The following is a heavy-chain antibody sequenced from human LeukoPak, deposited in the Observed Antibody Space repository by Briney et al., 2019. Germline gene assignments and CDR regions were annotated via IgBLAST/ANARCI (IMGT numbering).Heavy chain of an antibody. D-gene: IGHD3-10*01. CDR2: ISSSSSTI. Sequence: GGSLRLSGAGSGFTFSSYSMNWVRQAPGKGLEGVSYISSSSSTIYYADSVKGRFTISRDNAKNSLYLQMNSLRAEDTAVYYCARVGRGSFDYWGQGTLVTVSS. J-gene: IGHJ4*02. V-gene: IGHV3-48*01. CDR3: ARVGRGSFDY. CDR1: GFTFSSYS.